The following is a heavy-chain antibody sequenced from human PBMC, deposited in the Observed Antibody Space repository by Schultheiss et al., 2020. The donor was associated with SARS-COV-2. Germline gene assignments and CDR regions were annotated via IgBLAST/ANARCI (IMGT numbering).Heavy chain of an antibody. J-gene: IGHJ4*02. D-gene: IGHD2/OR15-2a*01. CDR1: GFSLSTSGVG. Sequence: SGPTLVKPTQTLTLTCTFSGFSLSTSGVGVGWIRQPPGKALEWLALIYWNDDKRYSPSLKTRLTISKDTSKNQVVLTMTNMDPVDTATYYCARTRALIRRPPYFDYWGQGTLVTVSS. CDR3: ARTRALIRRPPYFDY. CDR2: IYWNDDK. V-gene: IGHV2-5*01.